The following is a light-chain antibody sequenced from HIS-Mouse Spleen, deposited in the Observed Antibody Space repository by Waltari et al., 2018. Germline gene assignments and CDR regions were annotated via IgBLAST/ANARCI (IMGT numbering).Light chain of an antibody. V-gene: IGLV6-57*02. Sequence: NFMLTQPHSVSESPGKTVTIPCTGSSGSIASNYVQGYQQRPGSAPTTVIYEDNQRPSGVPDRFSGSIDSSSNSASLTISGLKTEDEADYYCQSYDSSNWVFGGGTKLTVL. CDR3: QSYDSSNWV. J-gene: IGLJ3*02. CDR2: EDN. CDR1: SGSIASNY.